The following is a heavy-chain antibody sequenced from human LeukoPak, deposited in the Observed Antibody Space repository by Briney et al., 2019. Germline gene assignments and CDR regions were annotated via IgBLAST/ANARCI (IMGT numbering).Heavy chain of an antibody. J-gene: IGHJ4*02. Sequence: PSETLSLTCTVSGDSISSSSYYWGWIRQPPGKGLEWIGSFYYSGSTFYNPSLESRVTISVDTSKNQFSLKLSSVTAADTAVYYCARLFYCSGGSCPSEGFDYWGQGTLVTVSS. CDR1: GDSISSSSYY. V-gene: IGHV4-39*07. CDR2: FYYSGST. CDR3: ARLFYCSGGSCPSEGFDY. D-gene: IGHD2-15*01.